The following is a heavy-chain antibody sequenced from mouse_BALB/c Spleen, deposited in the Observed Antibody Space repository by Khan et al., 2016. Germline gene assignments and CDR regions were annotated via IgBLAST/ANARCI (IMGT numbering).Heavy chain of an antibody. CDR2: IWRGGTT. Sequence: QVQLKQSGPGLVQPSQSLSIICTVSGFSLTSYGVHWVRQSPGKGLEWLGVIWRGGTTDYNAAFMSRLSITRANSKSQVFFKMNSLQTDDTAIYFCAKEEGNYVMDYWGQGSSVTVSS. D-gene: IGHD2-1*01. J-gene: IGHJ4*01. V-gene: IGHV2-5*01. CDR1: GFSLTSYG. CDR3: AKEEGNYVMDY.